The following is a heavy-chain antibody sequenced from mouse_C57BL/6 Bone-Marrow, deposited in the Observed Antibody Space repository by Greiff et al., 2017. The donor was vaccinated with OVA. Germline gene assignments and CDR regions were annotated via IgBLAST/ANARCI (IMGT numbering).Heavy chain of an antibody. CDR3: ARRGQKGFDY. CDR2: IDPSDSYT. J-gene: IGHJ2*01. Sequence: QVQLKQPGAELVMPGASVKLSCKASGYTFTSYWMHWVKQRPGQGLEWIGEIDPSDSYTNYNQKFKGKSTLTVDKSSSTAYMQLSSLTSEDSAVYYCARRGQKGFDYWGQGTTLTVSS. V-gene: IGHV1-69*01. CDR1: GYTFTSYW.